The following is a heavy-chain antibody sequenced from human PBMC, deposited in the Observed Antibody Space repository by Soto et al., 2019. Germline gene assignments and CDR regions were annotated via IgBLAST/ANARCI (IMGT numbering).Heavy chain of an antibody. D-gene: IGHD3-22*01. V-gene: IGHV1-18*01. CDR2: ISAYNGNT. CDR3: ARDGYYYDSSGYYSLFDY. Sequence: ASVKVSCKASGYTFTSYGISWVRQAPGQGLEWMGWISAYNGNTNYAQKLQGRVTMTTDTSTSTAYMELRSLRSDDTAVYYCARDGYYYDSSGYYSLFDYWGQGTLVTVSS. CDR1: GYTFTSYG. J-gene: IGHJ4*02.